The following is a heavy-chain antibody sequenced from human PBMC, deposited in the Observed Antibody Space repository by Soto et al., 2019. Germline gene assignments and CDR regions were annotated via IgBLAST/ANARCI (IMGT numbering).Heavy chain of an antibody. J-gene: IGHJ5*02. Sequence: SETLSLTCTVTGGSISTYYWSWIRQPPGKGLEWIGHIYYTGNTNYNPSLQGRVTMTTDTSTSTAYMELRSLRSDDTAVYYCARDYPRVGGDNWFDPWGQGTLVTVSS. CDR2: IYYTGNT. V-gene: IGHV4-59*13. D-gene: IGHD3-16*02. CDR1: GGSISTYY. CDR3: ARDYPRVGGDNWFDP.